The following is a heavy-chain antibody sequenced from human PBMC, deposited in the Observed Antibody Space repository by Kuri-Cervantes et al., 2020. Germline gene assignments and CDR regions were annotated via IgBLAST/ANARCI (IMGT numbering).Heavy chain of an antibody. D-gene: IGHD2-2*01. CDR2: IKQDGSEK. Sequence: GESLKISCAASGFTFSSYWMSWVRQAPGKGLEWVANIKQDGSEKYYVDSVKGRFTIFRDNAKNSLYLQMNSLRAEDTAVYYCARDTHCSSTSCIYYYGMDVWGQGTMVTVSS. CDR3: ARDTHCSSTSCIYYYGMDV. CDR1: GFTFSSYW. J-gene: IGHJ6*02. V-gene: IGHV3-7*01.